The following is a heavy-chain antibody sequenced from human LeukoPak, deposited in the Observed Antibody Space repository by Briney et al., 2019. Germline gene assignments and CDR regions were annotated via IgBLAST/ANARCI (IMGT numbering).Heavy chain of an antibody. D-gene: IGHD5-18*01. Sequence: SETLSLTCTVSGGSISSYYWSWIRRPPGKGLEWIGYIYYSGSTNYNPSLKSRVTISVDTSKNQFSLKLSSVTAADTAVYYCARVVDTAMVTGVDAFDIWGQGTMVTVSS. CDR3: ARVVDTAMVTGVDAFDI. CDR1: GGSISSYY. J-gene: IGHJ3*02. V-gene: IGHV4-59*01. CDR2: IYYSGST.